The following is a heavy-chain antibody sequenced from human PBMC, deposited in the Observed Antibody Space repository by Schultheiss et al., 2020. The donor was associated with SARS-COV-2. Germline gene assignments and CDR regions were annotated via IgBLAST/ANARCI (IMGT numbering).Heavy chain of an antibody. CDR1: GFTFSSYA. Sequence: GGSLRLSCAASGFTFSSYAMSWVRQAPGKGLEWVACIKQDGSVTYYVDSVKGRFTISRDNAKNSVSLQMSSLRAEDTAVYHCARDCSANTCYRGVHFDNWGQGTRVTVSS. J-gene: IGHJ4*02. CDR3: ARDCSANTCYRGVHFDN. D-gene: IGHD3-16*01. V-gene: IGHV3-7*01. CDR2: IKQDGSVT.